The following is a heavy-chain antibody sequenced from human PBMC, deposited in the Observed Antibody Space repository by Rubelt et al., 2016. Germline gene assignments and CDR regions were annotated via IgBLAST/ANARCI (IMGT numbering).Heavy chain of an antibody. CDR2: ISGSGGST. CDR1: YA. Sequence: YAMSWVRQAPGKGLEWVSAISGSGGSTYYADSVKGRFTISRDNSKNTLYLQMNSLRAEDTAVYYCAKAKYSSGWYQLFDYWGQGTLVTVSS. D-gene: IGHD6-19*01. V-gene: IGHV3-23*01. J-gene: IGHJ4*02. CDR3: AKAKYSSGWYQLFDY.